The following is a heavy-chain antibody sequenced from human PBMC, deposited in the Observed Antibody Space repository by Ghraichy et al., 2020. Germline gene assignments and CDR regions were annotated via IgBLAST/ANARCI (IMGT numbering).Heavy chain of an antibody. CDR3: ARRRSRLTGDPKVGFDP. CDR2: IYYSGST. D-gene: IGHD7-27*01. Sequence: SETLSLTCTVSGGSISSSGYYWGWIRQPPGKGLEWIGTIYYSGSTYYSPSLESRVTISADTSKNQFSLTLSSVTAADTAVYYCARRRSRLTGDPKVGFDPWGQGTLVTVSS. V-gene: IGHV4-39*07. CDR1: GGSISSSGYY. J-gene: IGHJ5*02.